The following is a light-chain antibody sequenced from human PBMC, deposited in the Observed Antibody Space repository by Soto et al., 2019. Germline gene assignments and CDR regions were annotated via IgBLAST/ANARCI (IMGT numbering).Light chain of an antibody. Sequence: QSVLAQPASVSGSPGQSIAISCTGTSSDVGGYNYVSWYQQHPGKAPKLLISEVSIRPSGVSDRFSGSKSGNTASLTISGLQTADEADYYCSSFTSAYTFVFGSGTKVTVL. V-gene: IGLV2-14*01. CDR1: SSDVGGYNY. CDR2: EVS. J-gene: IGLJ1*01. CDR3: SSFTSAYTFV.